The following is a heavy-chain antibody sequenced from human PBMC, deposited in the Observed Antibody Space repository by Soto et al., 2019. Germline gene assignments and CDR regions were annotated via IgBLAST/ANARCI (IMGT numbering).Heavy chain of an antibody. CDR1: GGSVSSGSYY. D-gene: IGHD2-15*01. V-gene: IGHV4-61*01. CDR2: IYYSGST. J-gene: IGHJ5*02. Sequence: SETLSLTCTVSGGSVSSGSYYWSWIRQPPGKGLEWIGYIYYSGSTNYNPSLKSRVTISVDMSKNQFSLKLSSVTAADTAVYYCARGVVVAATQWFDPWGQGTLVTVSS. CDR3: ARGVVVAATQWFDP.